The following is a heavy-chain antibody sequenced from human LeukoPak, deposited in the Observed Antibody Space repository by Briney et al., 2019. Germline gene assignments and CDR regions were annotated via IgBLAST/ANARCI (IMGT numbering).Heavy chain of an antibody. D-gene: IGHD4-23*01. Sequence: SETLSLTCSVSGDSISSNEWWSWVRQPPGKGLEWIGEVFHSGSTNYNPSLKSRVTISIDKSKNQFSLEVTSVTAADAAVYYCARADYGGNSFWGQGTLVTVSS. CDR2: VFHSGST. J-gene: IGHJ4*02. CDR1: GDSISSNEW. CDR3: ARADYGGNSF. V-gene: IGHV4-4*02.